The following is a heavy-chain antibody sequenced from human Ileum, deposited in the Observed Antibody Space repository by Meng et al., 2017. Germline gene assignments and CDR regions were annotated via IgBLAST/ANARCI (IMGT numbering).Heavy chain of an antibody. J-gene: IGHJ4*02. V-gene: IGHV1-18*01. CDR3: AKDSVATATQFDS. CDR1: GYTFTDSG. CDR2: VSGYSGQS. D-gene: IGHD5-12*01. Sequence: QVQLVQSGAEVKKPGASVTVSCKASGYTFTDSGISWVRQAPGQRLQWLGWVSGYSGQSHYAQRVQDRVAMTTDTSTNTAYMELRSLRSDDTAVYYCAKDSVATATQFDSWGQGTLVTVSS.